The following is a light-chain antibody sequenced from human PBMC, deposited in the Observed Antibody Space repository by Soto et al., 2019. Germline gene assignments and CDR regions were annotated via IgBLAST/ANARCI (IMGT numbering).Light chain of an antibody. CDR3: SSFTTSSTYV. CDR2: EVN. CDR1: SSDIGAYNY. J-gene: IGLJ1*01. Sequence: QPVLTQPASVSGSPGQSITISCTGTSSDIGAYNYVSWYQQYPGRAPKLMIYEVNNRPSGVSNRFSGSKSGNTASLTISGLQAEDEADYYCSSFTTSSTYVVGAGTKVTVL. V-gene: IGLV2-14*01.